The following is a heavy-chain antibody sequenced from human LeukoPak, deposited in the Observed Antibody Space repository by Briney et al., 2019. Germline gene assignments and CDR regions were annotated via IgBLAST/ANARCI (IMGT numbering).Heavy chain of an antibody. CDR2: TYYRSKWYN. Sequence: SQTLSLTCAISGDSVSSNSAAWNWIRQSPSRGLEWLGRTYYRSKWYNDYAVSVKSRITINPDTSKKQFSLKLSSVTAADTAVYYCVTYCFDSSGPKKNYWGQGTLVTVSS. CDR1: GDSVSSNSAA. V-gene: IGHV6-1*01. CDR3: VTYCFDSSGPKKNY. D-gene: IGHD3-22*01. J-gene: IGHJ4*02.